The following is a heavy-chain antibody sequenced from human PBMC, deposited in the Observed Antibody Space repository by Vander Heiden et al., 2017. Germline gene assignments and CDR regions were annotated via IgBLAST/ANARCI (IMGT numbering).Heavy chain of an antibody. CDR2: IIPIFGTA. Sequence: QLQLGQSGAEVKQPGSSVKVPCKASGATFSSYAISWVRQAPGQGLEWMGGIIPIFGTANYAQKFQGRVTITADESTSTAYMELSSLRSEDTAVYYCARSLITFGGVIAKNFDYWGQGTLVTVSS. J-gene: IGHJ4*02. CDR3: ARSLITFGGVIAKNFDY. CDR1: GATFSSYA. D-gene: IGHD3-16*02. V-gene: IGHV1-69*01.